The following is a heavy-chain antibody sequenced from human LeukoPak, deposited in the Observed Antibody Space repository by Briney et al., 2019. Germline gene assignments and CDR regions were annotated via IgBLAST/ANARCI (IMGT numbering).Heavy chain of an antibody. CDR3: ARVEKYTTSGPTDP. V-gene: IGHV4-34*01. D-gene: IGHD6-13*01. Sequence: SETLSLTCAVYSGSFSGYYWSWIRQPPGNGLEWIGEINHSGSTYYNPSLRSRVTISVDTSKNQFSVKLSSVTAADTAVYYCARVEKYTTSGPTDPWGQGTLVTVSS. CDR1: SGSFSGYY. CDR2: INHSGST. J-gene: IGHJ5*02.